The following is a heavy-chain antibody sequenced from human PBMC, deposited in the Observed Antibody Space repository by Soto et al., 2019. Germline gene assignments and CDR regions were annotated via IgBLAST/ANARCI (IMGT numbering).Heavy chain of an antibody. CDR2: VSYDGRHK. V-gene: IGHV3-30*04. D-gene: IGHD6-13*01. J-gene: IGHJ6*02. CDR1: RFTFGNYA. Sequence: PGGSLRLSYAASRFTFGNYAMHWVRQAPGKGLEWVAIVSYDGRHKYYPDSVKGRFTISRDNSENTLYLQMNSLRAEDSAVYYCAREMAAPSDHDYGLDVWGQGTPVTVSS. CDR3: AREMAAPSDHDYGLDV.